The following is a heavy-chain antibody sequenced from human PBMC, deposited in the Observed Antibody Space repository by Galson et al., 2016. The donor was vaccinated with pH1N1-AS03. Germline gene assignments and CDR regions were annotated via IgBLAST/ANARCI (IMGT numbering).Heavy chain of an antibody. Sequence: QSGAEVKKPGDSLKISCKSSGYGFNGYWTGWVRQMPGKGLEWMGIIFPGDSDTRYSPSFQGQVTISADKSTRTTYLQWRSLKASDTAIYYCARPAYYDSSGRDALDVWGQGTMLIVSS. CDR2: IFPGDSDT. J-gene: IGHJ3*01. D-gene: IGHD3-22*01. CDR3: ARPAYYDSSGRDALDV. CDR1: GYGFNGYW. V-gene: IGHV5-51*03.